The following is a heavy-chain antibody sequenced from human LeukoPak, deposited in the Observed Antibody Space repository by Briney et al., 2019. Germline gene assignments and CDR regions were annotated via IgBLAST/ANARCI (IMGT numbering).Heavy chain of an antibody. J-gene: IGHJ6*03. CDR2: IYYSGTT. CDR3: ARQVSDYFYYYIDV. CDR1: GGSISSSSYY. V-gene: IGHV4-39*01. Sequence: SETLSLTCSVSGGSISSSSYYWDWIRQPPGKGLEWVGSIYYSGTTYYNSSLKSRVTISEDTSKNRFSLMLTSVTAADTAVYYCARQVSDYFYYYIDVWGEGTTVIVSS.